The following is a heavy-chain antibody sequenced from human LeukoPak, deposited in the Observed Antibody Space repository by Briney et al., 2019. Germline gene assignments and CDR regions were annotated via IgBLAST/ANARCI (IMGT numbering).Heavy chain of an antibody. V-gene: IGHV4-61*02. CDR3: ARVTTGGYYNC. Sequence: PSETLSLTCSVSGDSISSGNYYWTWIRQPAGKGLEWIGRIYSTGSTNYNPSLKSRVTISVDTSKHQFSLRLSSVTAADTAVYYCARVTTGGYYNCWGQGTLVTVS. J-gene: IGHJ4*02. CDR2: IYSTGST. D-gene: IGHD3-22*01. CDR1: GDSISSGNYY.